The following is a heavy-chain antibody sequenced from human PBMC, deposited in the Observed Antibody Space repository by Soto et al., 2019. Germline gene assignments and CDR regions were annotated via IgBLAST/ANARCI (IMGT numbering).Heavy chain of an antibody. CDR1: GCTYSSYS. CDR2: ISSSSSTI. D-gene: IGHD2-21*01. CDR3: ARGPILFRTQFDP. V-gene: IGHV3-48*01. Sequence: AGSLVPSGPPSGCTYSSYSLNWVRQDPGKGLEWVSYISSSSSTIYYADSVKGRFTISRDNAKNSLYLQMNSLRAEDTAVYYCARGPILFRTQFDPWGRGT. J-gene: IGHJ5*02.